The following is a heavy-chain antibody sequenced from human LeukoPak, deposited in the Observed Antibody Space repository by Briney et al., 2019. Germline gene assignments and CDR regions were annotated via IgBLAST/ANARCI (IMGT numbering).Heavy chain of an antibody. CDR2: ISGSGGST. CDR3: AKRGQQWLVTYYYGMDV. Sequence: GGSLRLSCAAPGFTFSSYAMSWVRQAPGKGLEWVSAISGSGGSTYYADSVKGRFTISRDNSKNTLYLQMNSLRAEDTAVYYCAKRGQQWLVTYYYGMDVWGQGTTVTVSS. CDR1: GFTFSSYA. D-gene: IGHD6-19*01. J-gene: IGHJ6*02. V-gene: IGHV3-23*01.